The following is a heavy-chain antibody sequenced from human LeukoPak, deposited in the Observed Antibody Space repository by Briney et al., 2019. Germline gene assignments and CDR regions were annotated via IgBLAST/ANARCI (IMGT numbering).Heavy chain of an antibody. CDR3: ARDVTTASFDF. CDR2: IDTNTGNP. Sequence: ASVKVSCKTSAYTFISYAMNWVRQAPGQGLEWMGWIDTNTGNPTYAQGFTGRFVFSLDTSVSTAYLQISSLKAEDTAIYYCARDVTTASFDFWGQGTLVTVSS. J-gene: IGHJ4*02. V-gene: IGHV7-4-1*02. D-gene: IGHD4-11*01. CDR1: AYTFISYA.